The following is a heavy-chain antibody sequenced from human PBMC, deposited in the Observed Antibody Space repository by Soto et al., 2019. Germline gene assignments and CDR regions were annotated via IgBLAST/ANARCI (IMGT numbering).Heavy chain of an antibody. J-gene: IGHJ2*01. CDR1: GYTFTHYF. CDR2: IHAGNDNT. V-gene: IGHV1-3*01. CDR3: ARDSAAGVGSYFDL. D-gene: IGHD6-13*01. Sequence: QVQLVQSGAEVKKPGASVKVSCKASGYTFTHYFIHWVRQAPGQRLEWMGYIHAGNDNTRYSQKFQGRITITRDTSASTAYMDLSSLRSEDTAVYYCARDSAAGVGSYFDLWGRGTLVTVSS.